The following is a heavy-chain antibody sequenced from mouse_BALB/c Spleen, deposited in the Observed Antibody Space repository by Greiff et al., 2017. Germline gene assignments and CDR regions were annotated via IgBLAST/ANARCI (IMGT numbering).Heavy chain of an antibody. J-gene: IGHJ4*01. CDR1: GFTFSSYA. V-gene: IGHV5-9-4*01. CDR2: ISSGGSYT. Sequence: EVKLVESGGGLVKPGGSLKLSCAASGFTFSSYAMSWVRQSPEKRLEWVAEISSGGSYTYYPDTVTGRFTISRDNAKNTLYLEMSSLRSEDTAMYYCARGGGNYHYYAMDYWGQGTSVTVSS. D-gene: IGHD2-1*01. CDR3: ARGGGNYHYYAMDY.